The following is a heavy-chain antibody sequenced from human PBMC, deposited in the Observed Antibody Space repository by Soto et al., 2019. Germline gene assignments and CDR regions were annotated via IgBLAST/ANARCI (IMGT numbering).Heavy chain of an antibody. CDR2: IDPSDSYI. CDR1: GYSFTTYW. J-gene: IGHJ6*02. CDR3: ARVPTYHYYGMDV. Sequence: LGESLKISCKGSGYSFTTYWLSWVRQMPGKGLEWMGKIDPSDSYIDYSPSFEGHVTISADKSVSTAYLQWSSLKASDTAVYFCARVPTYHYYGMDVWGQGTTVTVSS. V-gene: IGHV5-10-1*01.